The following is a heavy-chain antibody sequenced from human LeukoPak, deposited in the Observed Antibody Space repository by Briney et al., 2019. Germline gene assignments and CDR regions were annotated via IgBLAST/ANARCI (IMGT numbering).Heavy chain of an antibody. V-gene: IGHV4-59*08. CDR3: ARHEVGWMVGGAPYFYGMDV. CDR2: ISHSGST. Sequence: PSETLSLTCTVPGGSISSYYWNWIRQPPGKGLEWIGYISHSGSTNYSPSLKSRVTISVDTSMNQFSLRLSSATATDTAVYYCARHEVGWMVGGAPYFYGMDVWGQGTTVIVSS. CDR1: GGSISSYY. J-gene: IGHJ6*02. D-gene: IGHD3-10*02.